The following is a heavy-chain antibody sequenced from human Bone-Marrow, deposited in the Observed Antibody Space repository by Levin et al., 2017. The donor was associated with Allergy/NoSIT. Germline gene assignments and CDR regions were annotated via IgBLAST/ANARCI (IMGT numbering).Heavy chain of an antibody. D-gene: IGHD5-12*01. CDR3: ARSGRTWLRLRGFDY. CDR2: IYNSGST. Sequence: WVRQMPGKGLEWIGYIYNSGSTNYKPSLKSRVSISVDTSKNQFSLELTSVTAADTAVYYCARSGRTWLRLRGFDYWGQGTLVTVSS. J-gene: IGHJ4*02. V-gene: IGHV4-31*02.